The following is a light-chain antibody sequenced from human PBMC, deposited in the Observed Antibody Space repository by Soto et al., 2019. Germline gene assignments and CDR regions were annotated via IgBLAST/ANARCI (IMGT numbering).Light chain of an antibody. Sequence: EIVLTQSPGTLSLSPGERATLSCRASQSVSNNYLAWYQQKPGQAPRLLIYGTSTRATGIPARFSGSGSGTEFTLTISSLQSEDFAVYYCQQYNHWRSISFGQGTRLEIK. J-gene: IGKJ5*01. V-gene: IGKV3-15*01. CDR2: GTS. CDR1: QSVSNN. CDR3: QQYNHWRSIS.